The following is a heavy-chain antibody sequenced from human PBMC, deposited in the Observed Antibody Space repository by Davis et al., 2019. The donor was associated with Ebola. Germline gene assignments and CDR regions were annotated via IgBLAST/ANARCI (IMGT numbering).Heavy chain of an antibody. CDR2: INSDGSST. CDR1: GFTFSSYW. Sequence: GESLKISCAASGFTFSSYWMHWVRQAPGKGLVWVSRINSDGSSTSYADSVKGRFTISRDNAKNTLYLRMNSLRAEDTAVYYCARDSYGVVYYYGMDVWGQGTTVTVSS. V-gene: IGHV3-74*01. J-gene: IGHJ6*02. D-gene: IGHD4-17*01. CDR3: ARDSYGVVYYYGMDV.